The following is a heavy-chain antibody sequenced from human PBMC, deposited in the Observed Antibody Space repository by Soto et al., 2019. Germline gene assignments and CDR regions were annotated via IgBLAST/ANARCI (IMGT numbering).Heavy chain of an antibody. CDR1: GFTFSSYG. Sequence: QVQLVESGGGVVQPGRSLRLSCAASGFTFSSYGMHWVRQAPGKGLEWVAVISYDGSNKYYADSVKGRFTISRDNSKNTLYLQMNSLRAEDTAVYYCANGRSYDYIWGSYPRDYWGQGTLVPVSS. CDR3: ANGRSYDYIWGSYPRDY. D-gene: IGHD3-16*01. CDR2: ISYDGSNK. V-gene: IGHV3-30*18. J-gene: IGHJ4*02.